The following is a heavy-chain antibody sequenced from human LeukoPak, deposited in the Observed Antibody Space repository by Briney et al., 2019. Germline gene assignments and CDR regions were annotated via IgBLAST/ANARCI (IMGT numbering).Heavy chain of an antibody. CDR2: INHSGST. Sequence: PSETLSLTCAVYGGSFSGYYWSWIRQPPGKGLEWIGEINHSGSTNYNPSLKSRVTISVDTSKNQFSLRLSSVTAADTAVYYCARELYSSGYHDTFDIWGQGTMVTVSS. D-gene: IGHD3-22*01. J-gene: IGHJ3*02. CDR1: GGSFSGYY. V-gene: IGHV4-34*01. CDR3: ARELYSSGYHDTFDI.